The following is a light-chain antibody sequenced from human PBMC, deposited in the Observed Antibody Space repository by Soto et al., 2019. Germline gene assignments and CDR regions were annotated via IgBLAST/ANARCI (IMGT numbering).Light chain of an antibody. V-gene: IGKV3-20*01. Sequence: EIVLTQSPGTLSLSPGERATLSCRASQSVSSSYLVWYQQKPGQAPRLLIYGVSSRATGIPDRFSGSGSGADFTLTITRLEAEDFAVYYCQQYGSSPRTFGQGTKLEIK. J-gene: IGKJ2*01. CDR2: GVS. CDR1: QSVSSSY. CDR3: QQYGSSPRT.